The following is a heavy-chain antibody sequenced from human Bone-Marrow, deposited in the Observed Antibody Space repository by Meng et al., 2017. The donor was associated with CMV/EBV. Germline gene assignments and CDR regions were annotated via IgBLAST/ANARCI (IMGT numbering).Heavy chain of an antibody. CDR2: IKQDGSEK. Sequence: GGSLRLSCAASGFTVSSNYMSWVRQAPGKGLEWVANIKQDGSEKYYVDSVKGRFTISRDNAKNSLYLQMNSLRAEDTAVYYCARDLHDFWGGYYRPGFDYWGQGTLVTVSS. V-gene: IGHV3-7*01. J-gene: IGHJ4*02. D-gene: IGHD3-3*01. CDR1: GFTVSSNY. CDR3: ARDLHDFWGGYYRPGFDY.